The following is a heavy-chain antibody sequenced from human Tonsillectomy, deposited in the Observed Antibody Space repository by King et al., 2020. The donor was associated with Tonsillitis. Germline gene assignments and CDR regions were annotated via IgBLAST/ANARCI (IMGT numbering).Heavy chain of an antibody. V-gene: IGHV1-2*02. CDR3: ARSPYNSGMVARDWFDP. Sequence: QLVQSGAEVKKPGASVKVSCKASGYTFTGYYMHWVRQAPGQGLEWMGWINPNSGGTNYAQKFQGRVTMTRDTSISTAYMELSRLRSDDTAVYYCARSPYNSGMVARDWFDPWGQGTLVTVSS. CDR1: GYTFTGYY. CDR2: INPNSGGT. J-gene: IGHJ5*02. D-gene: IGHD6-19*01.